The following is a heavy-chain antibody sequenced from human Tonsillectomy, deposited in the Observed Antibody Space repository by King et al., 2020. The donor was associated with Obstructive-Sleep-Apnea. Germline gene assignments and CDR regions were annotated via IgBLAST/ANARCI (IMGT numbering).Heavy chain of an antibody. CDR2: INPNSGGT. CDR1: GYTFTDYY. J-gene: IGHJ6*02. CDR3: AREDSGRYYEYGMDV. D-gene: IGHD1-26*01. V-gene: IGHV1-2*04. Sequence: VQLVESGAEVKKPGASVKVSCKASGYTFTDYYMHWVRQAPGQGLEWMGWINPNSGGTHYAQKVQGWVTMTRDTSISTAYMELSSPRSDDTAVYYCAREDSGRYYEYGMDVWGQGTTVTVSS.